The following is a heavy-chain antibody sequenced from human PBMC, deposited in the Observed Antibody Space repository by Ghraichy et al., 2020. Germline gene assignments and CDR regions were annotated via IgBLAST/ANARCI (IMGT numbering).Heavy chain of an antibody. D-gene: IGHD3-10*01. Sequence: SETLSLTCTVSGGSISSYYWSWIRQPPGKGLEWIGYIYYSGSTNYNPSLKSRVTISVDTSKNQFSLKLSSVTAADTAVYYCARAAVVRGVIIADVWGPGTTVTVSS. CDR1: GGSISSYY. CDR2: IYYSGST. CDR3: ARAAVVRGVIIADV. J-gene: IGHJ6*02. V-gene: IGHV4-59*01.